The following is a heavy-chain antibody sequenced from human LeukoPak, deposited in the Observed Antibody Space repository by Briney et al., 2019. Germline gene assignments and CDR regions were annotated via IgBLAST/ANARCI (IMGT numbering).Heavy chain of an antibody. Sequence: GGSLRLSCTASGFTFGDYAMSWVRQAPGKGLEWVSAISGSGGSTYYADSVKGRFTISRDNSKNTLYLQMNSLRAEDTAVYYCAKDGYIVVVPAATGLDYWGQGTLVTVSS. V-gene: IGHV3-23*01. CDR1: GFTFGDYA. CDR3: AKDGYIVVVPAATGLDY. J-gene: IGHJ4*02. D-gene: IGHD2-2*01. CDR2: ISGSGGST.